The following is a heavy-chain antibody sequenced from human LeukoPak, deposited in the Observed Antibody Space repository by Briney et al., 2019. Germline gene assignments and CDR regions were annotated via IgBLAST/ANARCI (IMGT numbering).Heavy chain of an antibody. CDR1: GFSFSNYA. J-gene: IGHJ6*03. CDR2: ISGNGGNT. V-gene: IGHV3-23*01. CDR3: AKNIRQLGNYYYYMDV. Sequence: GGSLRLSCAASGFSFSNYAMTWVRQAPGKGLEWVSAISGNGGNTFSADSVKGRFTISRDNSKNTPFLQMNSLRAEDTAIYYCAKNIRQLGNYYYYMDVWGKGTTVTVSS. D-gene: IGHD7-27*01.